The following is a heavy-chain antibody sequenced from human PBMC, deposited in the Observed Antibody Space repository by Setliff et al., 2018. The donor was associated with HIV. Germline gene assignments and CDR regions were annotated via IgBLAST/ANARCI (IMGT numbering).Heavy chain of an antibody. J-gene: IGHJ4*02. CDR3: ARVYCSTTSCNDEYYFDY. D-gene: IGHD2-2*01. V-gene: IGHV1-8*02. CDR2: MNPNSGNT. Sequence: ASVKVSCKASGYTFTSYDINWVRQATGQGLEWMGWMNPNSGNTGYAQKFQGRVTLTRDTSTGTVYMHLNNLRSDDTAVYYCARVYCSTTSCNDEYYFDYWGQGTLVTVSS. CDR1: GYTFTSYD.